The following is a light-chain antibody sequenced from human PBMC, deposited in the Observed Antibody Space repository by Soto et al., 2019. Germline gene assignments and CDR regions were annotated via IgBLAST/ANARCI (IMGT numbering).Light chain of an antibody. CDR2: EGS. CDR3: CSYAGSSTLV. V-gene: IGLV2-23*01. J-gene: IGLJ2*01. CDR1: SSDVGSYNL. Sequence: ALTQPASVSGSPGQSITISCTGTSSDVGSYNLVSWYQQYPGKAPKLMIYEGSKRPSGVSNRFSGSKSGNTASLTISGLQAEDEADYYCCSYAGSSTLVFGGGTKLTVL.